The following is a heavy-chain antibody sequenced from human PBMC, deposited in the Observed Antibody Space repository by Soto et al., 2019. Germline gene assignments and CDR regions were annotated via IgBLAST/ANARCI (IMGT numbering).Heavy chain of an antibody. Sequence: GASVKVSCKASGYTFTTYAMHWVRQAPGQRLEWMGWINAGNGNTKYSQRFQGRVTITRDTSASTAYMELSNLRSEDTALYYCAAVDIGDYWGQGTLVTVSS. J-gene: IGHJ4*02. CDR3: AAVDIGDY. D-gene: IGHD5-12*01. CDR2: INAGNGNT. CDR1: GYTFTTYA. V-gene: IGHV1-3*01.